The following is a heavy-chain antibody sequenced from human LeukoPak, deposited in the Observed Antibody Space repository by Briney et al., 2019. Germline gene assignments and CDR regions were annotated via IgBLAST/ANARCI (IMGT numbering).Heavy chain of an antibody. V-gene: IGHV3-7*01. J-gene: IGHJ3*02. CDR1: GLTFSSYW. D-gene: IGHD3-9*01. Sequence: SGGSLRLSCADSGLTFSSYWMSWVRQAPGKGLEWVANIKQDGSEKYYVDSVKGRFTISRDNAKKSLYLQMNSLRAEDTAVYYCARDRSDILTGYNDAFDIWGQGTMVTVSS. CDR2: IKQDGSEK. CDR3: ARDRSDILTGYNDAFDI.